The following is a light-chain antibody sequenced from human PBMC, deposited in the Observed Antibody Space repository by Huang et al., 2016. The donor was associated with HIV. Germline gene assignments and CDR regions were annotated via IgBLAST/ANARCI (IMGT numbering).Light chain of an antibody. J-gene: IGKJ1*01. Sequence: ELVMTQSPATLSVSPGERATLSCKASQSISSNLAWYQQKLGQAPRLLIYGASTRATDIPARFSGSGSGTEFTLTISSLQSEDFALYFCHQYNNWPPCTFGQGTKVEIK. CDR2: GAS. CDR3: HQYNNWPPCT. CDR1: QSISSN. V-gene: IGKV3-15*01.